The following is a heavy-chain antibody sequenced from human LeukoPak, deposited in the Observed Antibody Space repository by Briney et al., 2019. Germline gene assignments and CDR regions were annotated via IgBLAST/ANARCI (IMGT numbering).Heavy chain of an antibody. CDR3: ARDEYYYDSSGYLTTAGFDY. D-gene: IGHD3-22*01. V-gene: IGHV3-21*01. Sequence: GGSLRLSCAASGFTFSIYSMNWVRQAPGKGLEWVSSISSSSSYIYYADSVKGRFTISRDNAKNSLYLQMNSLRAEDTAVYYCARDEYYYDSSGYLTTAGFDYWGQGTLVTVSS. CDR1: GFTFSIYS. J-gene: IGHJ4*02. CDR2: ISSSSSYI.